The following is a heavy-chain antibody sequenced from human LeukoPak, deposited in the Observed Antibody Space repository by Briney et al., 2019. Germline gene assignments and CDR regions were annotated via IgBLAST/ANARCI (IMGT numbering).Heavy chain of an antibody. D-gene: IGHD1-14*01. CDR3: ARRPDTYQDY. V-gene: IGHV4-38-2*02. Sequence: SETLSLTCSVSGYSISSGYYWGWIRQHPGKGLEWIGTIHHSGSTYYNPSLKSRVTISVDTSKNQFSLKLSSVTAADTAVYYCARRPDTYQDYWGQGTLVTVSS. J-gene: IGHJ4*02. CDR1: GYSISSGYY. CDR2: IHHSGST.